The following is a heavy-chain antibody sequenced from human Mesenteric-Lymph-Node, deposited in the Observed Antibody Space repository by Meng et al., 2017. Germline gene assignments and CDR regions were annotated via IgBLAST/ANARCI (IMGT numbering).Heavy chain of an antibody. V-gene: IGHV3-74*01. CDR3: TRDFDWSSAS. CDR2: INPDGSAT. D-gene: IGHD3-9*01. Sequence: EWHPVGSGGGLVQPGGSLRLSCAAPGFTFSGHWMHWVRQAPGKGLAWVSRINPDGSATGYADSVKGRFTVSRDNAKNTLYLQMNSLSAEDTAVYYCTRDFDWSSASWGQGTLVTVSS. J-gene: IGHJ4*02. CDR1: GFTFSGHW.